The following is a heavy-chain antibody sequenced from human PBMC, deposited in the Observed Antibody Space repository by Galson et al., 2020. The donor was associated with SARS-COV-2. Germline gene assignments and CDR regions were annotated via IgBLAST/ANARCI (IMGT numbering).Heavy chain of an antibody. D-gene: IGHD6-13*01. Sequence: GGSLRLSCAASGFTFSSYSMNWVRQAPGKGLEWVSSISSSSSYIYYADSVKGRFTISRDNAKNSLYLQMNSLRAEDTAVYYCARDRDSSSWMGYYYYGMDVWGQGTTVTVSS. V-gene: IGHV3-21*01. J-gene: IGHJ6*02. CDR1: GFTFSSYS. CDR2: ISSSSSYI. CDR3: ARDRDSSSWMGYYYYGMDV.